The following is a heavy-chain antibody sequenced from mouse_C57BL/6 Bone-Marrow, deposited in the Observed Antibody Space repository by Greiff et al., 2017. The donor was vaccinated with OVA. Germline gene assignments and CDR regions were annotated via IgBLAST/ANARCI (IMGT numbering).Heavy chain of an antibody. Sequence: VQLQQSGAELVRPGASVKLSCTASGFNIKDYYMHWVKQRPEQGLEWIGWIDPENGDTEYASKFQGKATITADTSSNTAYLQLSSLTSEDTAVYYCTTSFIGDYGYWGQGTTLTVSS. D-gene: IGHD1-1*01. CDR3: TTSFIGDYGY. V-gene: IGHV14-4*01. CDR1: GFNIKDYY. J-gene: IGHJ2*01. CDR2: IDPENGDT.